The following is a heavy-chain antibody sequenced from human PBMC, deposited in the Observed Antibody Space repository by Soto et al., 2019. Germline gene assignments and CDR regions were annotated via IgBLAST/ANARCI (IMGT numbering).Heavy chain of an antibody. CDR2: ISGSGGST. CDR1: GFTFSNNV. CDR3: ARELDGIDV. V-gene: IGHV3-23*01. J-gene: IGHJ6*02. Sequence: GGSLRLSCAASGFTFSNNVMNWVRQAPGKGLEWVSGISGSGGSTYYADSVKGRFTISRDNAKNSLYLQMNSLRAEDTAVYYCARELDGIDVWGQGTTVTVS.